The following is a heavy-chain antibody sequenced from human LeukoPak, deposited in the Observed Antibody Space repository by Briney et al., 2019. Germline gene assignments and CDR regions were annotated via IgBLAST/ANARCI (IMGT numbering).Heavy chain of an antibody. CDR1: GYTFTSYD. J-gene: IGHJ4*02. V-gene: IGHV1-8*01. CDR3: ASRAVNSGSLLPFDY. D-gene: IGHD1-26*01. CDR2: MNPNSGNT. Sequence: ASVKVSCKAYGYTFTSYDVNWVRQATGQGLEWMGWMNPNSGNTGYAQRFQGRVTMTRNTSISTAYMELSGLRSDDTAVYYCASRAVNSGSLLPFDYWGQGTQVTVSS.